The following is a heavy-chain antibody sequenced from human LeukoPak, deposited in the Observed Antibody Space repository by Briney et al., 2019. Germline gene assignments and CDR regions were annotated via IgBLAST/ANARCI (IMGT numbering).Heavy chain of an antibody. J-gene: IGHJ3*02. Sequence: SQTLSLTCAVSGGSISSGGYSWGWIRQPPGTCLEWLGYIYHSGSTYYNPSLKSRVTISVDRSKNQFSLKLSSVTAADPAVYYCAREAGRAFDIWGQGPMVSVSS. CDR1: GGSISSGGYS. CDR2: IYHSGST. CDR3: AREAGRAFDI. V-gene: IGHV4-30-2*01.